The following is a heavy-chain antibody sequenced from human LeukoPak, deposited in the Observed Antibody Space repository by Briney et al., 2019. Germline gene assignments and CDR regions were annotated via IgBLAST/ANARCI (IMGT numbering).Heavy chain of an antibody. D-gene: IGHD2-2*01. J-gene: IGHJ5*02. V-gene: IGHV4-4*02. CDR1: GGSISSSNW. CDR3: ARARLQKSYASSNWFDP. Sequence: PSGTLSLTCAVSGGSISSSNWWSWVRQPPGKGLEWIGEIYHSGSTNYNPSLKSRVTISVDKSKNQFSLKLSSVTAADTAVYYCARARLQKSYASSNWFDPWGQGTLVTVSS. CDR2: IYHSGST.